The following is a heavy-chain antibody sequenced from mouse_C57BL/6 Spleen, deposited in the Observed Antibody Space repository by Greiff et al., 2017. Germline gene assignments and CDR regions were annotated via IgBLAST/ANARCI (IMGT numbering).Heavy chain of an antibody. CDR2: INYDGSST. D-gene: IGHD3-2*02. CDR1: GFTFSDYY. J-gene: IGHJ3*01. V-gene: IGHV5-16*01. Sequence: EVKLMESEGGLVQPGSSMKLSCTASGFTFSDYYMAWVRQVPEKGLEWVANINYDGSSTYYLDSLKSRFIISRDNAKNILYLQMSSLKSEDTATYYCARGEDSSAWFAYWGQGTLVTVSA. CDR3: ARGEDSSAWFAY.